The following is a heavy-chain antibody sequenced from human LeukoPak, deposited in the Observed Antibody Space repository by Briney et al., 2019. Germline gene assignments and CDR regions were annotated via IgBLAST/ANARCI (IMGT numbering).Heavy chain of an antibody. Sequence: PSETLSLTCTVSGGSISNYYWNWIRQPAGKGLEWIGRIYASGTINYNPSLKSRVTMSLDTSKSQFSLILSSVTAADTAVYYCARDNRYCSGGTCYSGKDYWGQGTLVTVSS. CDR1: GGSISNYY. CDR2: IYASGTI. J-gene: IGHJ4*02. D-gene: IGHD2-15*01. V-gene: IGHV4-4*07. CDR3: ARDNRYCSGGTCYSGKDY.